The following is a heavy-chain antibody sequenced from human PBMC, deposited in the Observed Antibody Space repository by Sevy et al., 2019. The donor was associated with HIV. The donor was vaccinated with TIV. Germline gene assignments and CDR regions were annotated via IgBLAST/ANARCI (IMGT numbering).Heavy chain of an antibody. CDR3: ARDQKGQYSAYDGAGYYGMDV. CDR2: ISSSSNYI. J-gene: IGHJ6*02. CDR1: GFTFSTYS. Sequence: GGSLRLSCAASGFTFSTYSMNWVRQGPGKGLEWVSSISSSSNYIYYAGSGKGRLTITRDNAKNSVYLQMNSLRAEDAAVYYCARDQKGQYSAYDGAGYYGMDVWGQGTTVTVSS. D-gene: IGHD5-12*01. V-gene: IGHV3-21*01.